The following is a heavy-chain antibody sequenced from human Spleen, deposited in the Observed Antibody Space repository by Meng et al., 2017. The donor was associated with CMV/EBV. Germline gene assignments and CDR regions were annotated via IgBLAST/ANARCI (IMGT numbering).Heavy chain of an antibody. Sequence: SETLSLTCTVSGFYITSGYYWGWIRQSPEKGLEWIGSIYHSGSTDYNPSLKSRVSISVDTSKNQFSLKLSSVTAADTAVYYCARVAHLTTYDSSGYPDYWGQGTLVTVSS. V-gene: IGHV4-38-2*02. D-gene: IGHD3-22*01. J-gene: IGHJ4*02. CDR3: ARVAHLTTYDSSGYPDY. CDR1: GFYITSGYY. CDR2: IYHSGST.